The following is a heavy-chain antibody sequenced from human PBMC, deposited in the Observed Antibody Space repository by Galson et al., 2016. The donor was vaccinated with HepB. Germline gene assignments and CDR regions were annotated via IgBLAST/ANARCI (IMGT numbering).Heavy chain of an antibody. V-gene: IGHV4-31*03. CDR1: GGSISSDDYY. Sequence: TLSLTCTVSGGSISSDDYYWSWIRQHPGKGLEWIGYISYSGSTYYNPSLKSRATISVDTSKNQLSLKLSSVTAADTAVYYCARDNYSDFLTTNWYFDLWGRGTLVAVSA. CDR3: ARDNYSDFLTTNWYFDL. D-gene: IGHD4-11*01. J-gene: IGHJ2*01. CDR2: ISYSGST.